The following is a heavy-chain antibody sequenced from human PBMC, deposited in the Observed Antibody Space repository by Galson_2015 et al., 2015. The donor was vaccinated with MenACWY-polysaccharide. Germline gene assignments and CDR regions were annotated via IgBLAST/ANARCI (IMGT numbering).Heavy chain of an antibody. J-gene: IGHJ4*01. D-gene: IGHD2-15*01. V-gene: IGHV3-23*01. Sequence: SLRLSCAASGFTFSTYAMNWVRQAPGKGLEWVSTISSSGGSTYYADSVKGRFTISRDNSKNTLYLQMNSLRAEDTAVYYCARQTARRYSAALDIWGHGTLVTVSS. CDR2: ISSSGGST. CDR1: GFTFSTYA. CDR3: ARQTARRYSAALDI.